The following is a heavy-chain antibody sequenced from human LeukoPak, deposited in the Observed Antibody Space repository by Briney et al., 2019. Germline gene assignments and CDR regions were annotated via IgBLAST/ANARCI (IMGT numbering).Heavy chain of an antibody. CDR3: ARDPDTAMVPLPLDY. Sequence: GASVKVSCKASGYTFTGYYMHWVRQAPGQGLEWMGWINPNSGGTNYAQKFQGRVTMTRDTSISTAYMELSRLRSDDTAVYYCARDPDTAMVPLPLDYWGQGTLVTVSS. J-gene: IGHJ4*02. CDR2: INPNSGGT. V-gene: IGHV1-2*02. CDR1: GYTFTGYY. D-gene: IGHD5-18*01.